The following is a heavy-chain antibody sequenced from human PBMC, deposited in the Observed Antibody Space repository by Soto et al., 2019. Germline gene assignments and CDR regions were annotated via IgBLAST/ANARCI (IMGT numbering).Heavy chain of an antibody. CDR2: IYYSGST. Sequence: QLQLQESGPGLVKPSETLSLTCTVSGGSISSSRYYWGWIRQPPGKGLEWIGSIYYSGSTYYNPSLKSRVTISVDTSKNQFSLKLSSVTAADTAVYYCARLGIGDYVDYWGQGTLVTVSS. CDR3: ARLGIGDYVDY. CDR1: GGSISSSRYY. J-gene: IGHJ4*02. V-gene: IGHV4-39*01. D-gene: IGHD1-26*01.